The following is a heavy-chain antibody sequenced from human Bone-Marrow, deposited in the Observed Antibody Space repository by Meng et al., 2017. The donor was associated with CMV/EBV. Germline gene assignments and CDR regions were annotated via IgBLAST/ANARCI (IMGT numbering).Heavy chain of an antibody. CDR1: GFTFTYYA. CDR3: AKARSSSWMDYSMDV. J-gene: IGHJ6*02. V-gene: IGHV3-33*06. Sequence: GGSLRLSCTTSGFTFTYYAMHWVRQAPGKGLEWVAIICYDASNKYYADSVKGRFTISRDNSKNTLYLQMNSLRAEETAVYFCAKARSSSWMDYSMDVWGQGTTVTVSS. CDR2: ICYDASNK. D-gene: IGHD6-6*01.